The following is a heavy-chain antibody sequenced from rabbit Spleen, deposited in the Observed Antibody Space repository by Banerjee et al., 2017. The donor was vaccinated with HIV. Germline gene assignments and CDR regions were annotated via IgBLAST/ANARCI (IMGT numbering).Heavy chain of an antibody. J-gene: IGHJ4*01. CDR2: IDPVFGIT. Sequence: QEHLKESGGGLVQPGGSLKLSCTASGFTLSSYYMNWVRQAPGKGLEWIGYIDPVFGITYYANWAKGRFTISTTSSTTVTLQMTSLTAADTATYLCARDLAGVIGWNFSLWGPGTLVTVS. CDR1: GFTLSSYYM. D-gene: IGHD4-1*01. CDR3: ARDLAGVIGWNFSL. V-gene: IGHV1S45*01.